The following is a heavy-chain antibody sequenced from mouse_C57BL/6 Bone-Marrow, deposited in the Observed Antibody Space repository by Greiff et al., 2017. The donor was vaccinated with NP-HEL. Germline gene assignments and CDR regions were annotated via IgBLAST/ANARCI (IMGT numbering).Heavy chain of an antibody. J-gene: IGHJ4*01. Sequence: QVQLQQPGAELVKPGASVKLSCKASGYTFTSYWMQWVKQRPGQGLEWIGEIDPSDSYTNYNQKFKGKATLTVDTSSSTAYRQLSSLTSEDSAVYYCARWCYYAMDYWGQGTSVTVSS. D-gene: IGHD1-1*02. V-gene: IGHV1-50*01. CDR1: GYTFTSYW. CDR2: IDPSDSYT. CDR3: ARWCYYAMDY.